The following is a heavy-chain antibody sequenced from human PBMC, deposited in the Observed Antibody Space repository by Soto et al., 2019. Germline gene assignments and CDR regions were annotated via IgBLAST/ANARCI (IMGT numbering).Heavy chain of an antibody. V-gene: IGHV4-59*01. CDR2: IYYSGST. Sequence: KPSETLSLTCTVSGGSISSYYWSWIRQPPGKGLEWIGYIYYSGSTNYNPSLKSRVTISVDTSKNQFSLKLSSVTAADTAVYYCARTGSSGYPYFDYWGQGTLVTVSS. J-gene: IGHJ4*02. CDR1: GGSISSYY. D-gene: IGHD3-22*01. CDR3: ARTGSSGYPYFDY.